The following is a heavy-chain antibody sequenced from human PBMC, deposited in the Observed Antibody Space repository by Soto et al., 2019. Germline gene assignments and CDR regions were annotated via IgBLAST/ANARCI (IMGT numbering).Heavy chain of an antibody. CDR1: GFTFTSSA. V-gene: IGHV1-58*01. Sequence: QMQLVQSGPVVKKPGTSVKVSCKASGFTFTSSAVQWVRQARGQRLEWIGWIVVGSGNTNYAQKFQERVTITRDMSTSTAYMELSSLRSEDTAVYYCAAAVEAHYYYGMDVWGQGTTVTVSS. CDR3: AAAVEAHYYYGMDV. J-gene: IGHJ6*02. CDR2: IVVGSGNT. D-gene: IGHD2-15*01.